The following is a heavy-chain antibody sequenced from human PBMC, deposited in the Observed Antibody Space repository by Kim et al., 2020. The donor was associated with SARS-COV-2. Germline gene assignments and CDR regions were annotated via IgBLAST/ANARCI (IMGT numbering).Heavy chain of an antibody. CDR2: INAGNGNT. J-gene: IGHJ6*02. V-gene: IGHV1-3*01. D-gene: IGHD2-15*01. Sequence: ASVKVSCKASGYTFTSYAMHWVRQAPGQRLEWMGWINAGNGNTKYSQKFQGRVTITRDTSASTAYMELSSLRSEDTAVYYCAGPSQYCSGGSCLLDPMDYYYYYGMDVWGQGTTVTVSS. CDR1: GYTFTSYA. CDR3: AGPSQYCSGGSCLLDPMDYYYYYGMDV.